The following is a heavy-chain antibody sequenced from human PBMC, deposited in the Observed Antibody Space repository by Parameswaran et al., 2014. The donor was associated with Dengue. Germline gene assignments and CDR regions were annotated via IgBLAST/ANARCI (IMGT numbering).Heavy chain of an antibody. Sequence: VRQAPGKGLEWIGSIYYSGSTYYNPSLKSRVTISVDTSKNQFSLKLSSVTAADTAVYYCARNDYGDYYYYGMDVWGQGTTVTVSS. J-gene: IGHJ6*02. V-gene: IGHV4-39*01. CDR3: ARNDYGDYYYYGMDV. D-gene: IGHD4-17*01. CDR2: IYYSGST.